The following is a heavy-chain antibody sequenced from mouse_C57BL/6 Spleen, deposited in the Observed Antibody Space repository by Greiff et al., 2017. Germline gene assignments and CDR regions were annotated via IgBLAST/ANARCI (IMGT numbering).Heavy chain of an antibody. CDR2: IDPSDSYT. CDR1: GFTFTSYW. V-gene: IGHV1-50*01. J-gene: IGHJ4*01. D-gene: IGHD4-1*01. Sequence: VQLQQPGAELVKPGASVKLSCKASGFTFTSYWMQWVKQRPGQGLEWIGEIDPSDSYTNYNQKFKGKATLTVDTSSSTAYMQLSSLTSEDSAVYYCAANWYYWGQGTSVTVSS. CDR3: AANWYY.